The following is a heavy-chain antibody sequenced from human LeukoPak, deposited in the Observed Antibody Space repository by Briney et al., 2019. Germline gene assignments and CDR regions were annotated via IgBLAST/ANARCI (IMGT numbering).Heavy chain of an antibody. V-gene: IGHV3-33*01. J-gene: IGHJ4*02. CDR3: ARDILQQYYFDY. CDR1: GFTFSSYG. Sequence: GGSLRLSCAASGFTFSSYGMHWVRQAPGKGLEWVAVIWYDGSNKYYADSVKGRFTISRDNSKNTLYLQMNSLRAEDTAVYYCARDILQQYYFDYWGQGTLVTVSS. D-gene: IGHD2-21*01. CDR2: IWYDGSNK.